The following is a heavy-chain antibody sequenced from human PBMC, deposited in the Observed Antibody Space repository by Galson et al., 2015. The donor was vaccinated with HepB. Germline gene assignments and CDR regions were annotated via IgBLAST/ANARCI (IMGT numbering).Heavy chain of an antibody. CDR2: ISGSGQST. J-gene: IGHJ4*01. CDR1: GFTFPNFA. D-gene: IGHD3/OR15-3a*01. Sequence: SLRLSCAASGFTFPNFAMSWVRQAPGKGLEWVAGISGSGQSTHYADSVKGRFTISRDNSKNTLYLQMTSLRGEDMALYYCTKDREAPYDFLYYFDYWGHGTLVTVSS. V-gene: IGHV3-23*01. CDR3: TKDREAPYDFLYYFDY.